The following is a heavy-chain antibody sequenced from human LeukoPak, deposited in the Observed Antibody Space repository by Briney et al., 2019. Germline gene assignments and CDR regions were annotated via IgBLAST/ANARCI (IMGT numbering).Heavy chain of an antibody. J-gene: IGHJ4*02. D-gene: IGHD3-22*01. V-gene: IGHV3-53*01. CDR3: ARGGHYYDSSGYFPLFGY. Sequence: GGSLRLSCAASGFTVSSNYMSWVRQAPGKGLEWVSVIYSGGSTYYADSVKGRFTISRDNSKNTLYLQMSSLRAEDTAVYYCARGGHYYDSSGYFPLFGYWGQGTLVTVSS. CDR2: IYSGGST. CDR1: GFTVSSNY.